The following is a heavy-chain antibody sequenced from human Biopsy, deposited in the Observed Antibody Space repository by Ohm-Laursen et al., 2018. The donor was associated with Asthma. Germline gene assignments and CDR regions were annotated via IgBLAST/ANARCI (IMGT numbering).Heavy chain of an antibody. J-gene: IGHJ4*02. CDR1: GFVFRSHA. CDR2: VSYDGGVV. Sequence: SLRLSCSASGFVFRSHAMHWVRQAPGKGLEWVAVVSYDGGVVHYAYSMKGRFTISRDNAKSTLYLQMNRLRTDDTAVYFCAKRRGYSDLTDFDHWGQGTLVTVSS. CDR3: AKRRGYSDLTDFDH. D-gene: IGHD3-3*01. V-gene: IGHV3-30*18.